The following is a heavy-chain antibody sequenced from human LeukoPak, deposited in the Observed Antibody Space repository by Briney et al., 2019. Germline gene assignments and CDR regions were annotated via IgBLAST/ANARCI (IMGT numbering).Heavy chain of an antibody. D-gene: IGHD3-22*01. CDR1: GFTFSSYG. Sequence: GGSLRLSCAASGFTFSSYGMHWVRQAPGKGLEWVAFIRYDGSNKYYANSVKGRFTISRDNSKNTLYLQMNSLRAEDTAVYYCAKAAPYYYDSSGPIGDWGQGTLVTVSS. CDR2: IRYDGSNK. J-gene: IGHJ4*02. V-gene: IGHV3-30*02. CDR3: AKAAPYYYDSSGPIGD.